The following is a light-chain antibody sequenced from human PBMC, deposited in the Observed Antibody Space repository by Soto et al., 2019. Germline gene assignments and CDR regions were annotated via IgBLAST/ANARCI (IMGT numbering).Light chain of an antibody. V-gene: IGLV2-14*01. J-gene: IGLJ2*01. CDR3: SSYTSTSTLV. CDR1: SSDVGGYNY. CDR2: DVS. Sequence: QSALTQPASVSGSHGQSITISCTGTSSDVGGYNYVSWYQQHPGKAPQLMIYDVSYRPSGVSNRFSGSKSGNTASLTISGLQAEDEADYYCSSYTSTSTLVFGGGTKLTVL.